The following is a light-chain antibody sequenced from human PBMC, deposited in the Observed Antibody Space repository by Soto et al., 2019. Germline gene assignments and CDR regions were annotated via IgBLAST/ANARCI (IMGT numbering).Light chain of an antibody. CDR3: QSYDTGLSALV. Sequence: QSVLTQPPSVSGAPGQRVTISCIGSNSNFGAGYDVHWYKQLPGAAPKLVIHGNNNRPSGVPDRFSGSKSGTSASLAITGLQADDGADYSCQSYDTGLSALVFGTGTKVTVL. V-gene: IGLV1-40*01. CDR2: GNN. J-gene: IGLJ1*01. CDR1: NSNFGAGYD.